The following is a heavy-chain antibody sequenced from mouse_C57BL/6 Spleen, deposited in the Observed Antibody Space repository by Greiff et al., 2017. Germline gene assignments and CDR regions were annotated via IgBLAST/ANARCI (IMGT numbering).Heavy chain of an antibody. J-gene: IGHJ1*03. CDR2: IYPSDSET. CDR1: GYTFTSYW. D-gene: IGHD1-1*01. Sequence: QVQLQQPGAELVRPGSSVKLSCKASGYTFTSYWMDWVKQRPGQGLEWIGNIYPSDSETHYNQKFKDKATLTVDKSSSTAYMQLSSLTSEDSAVYYCARRDGSSYGYFDGWGTGTTVTVSS. V-gene: IGHV1-61*01. CDR3: ARRDGSSYGYFDG.